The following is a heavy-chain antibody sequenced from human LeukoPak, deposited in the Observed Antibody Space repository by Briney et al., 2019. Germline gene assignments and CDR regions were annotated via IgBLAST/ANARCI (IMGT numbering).Heavy chain of an antibody. Sequence: GGSLGLSCAVSGFTVSSIYMSWVRQAPGKGLEWVSFIYSDGNTYYADSVKGRFTLSRDSSRNTLYLQMNSLRVDNTAVYYCAGDTHSSSWYDHWGQGTLVTVSS. CDR2: IYSDGNT. CDR1: GFTVSSIY. J-gene: IGHJ5*02. V-gene: IGHV3-53*01. D-gene: IGHD6-19*01. CDR3: AGDTHSSSWYDH.